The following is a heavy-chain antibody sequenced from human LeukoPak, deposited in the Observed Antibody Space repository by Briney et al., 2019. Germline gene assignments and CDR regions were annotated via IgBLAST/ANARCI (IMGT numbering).Heavy chain of an antibody. J-gene: IGHJ1*01. Sequence: GGSLRLSCAASGFTFSSYEMNWARQAPGKGLEWVSYISSSGSTIYYADSVKGRFTISRDNAKNSLYLQMNSLRAEDTAVYYCAREGYSSGPGFQHWGQGTLVTVSS. D-gene: IGHD6-19*01. V-gene: IGHV3-48*03. CDR2: ISSSGSTI. CDR3: AREGYSSGPGFQH. CDR1: GFTFSSYE.